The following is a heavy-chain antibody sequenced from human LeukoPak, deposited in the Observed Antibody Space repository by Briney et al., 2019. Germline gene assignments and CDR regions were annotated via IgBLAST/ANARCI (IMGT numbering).Heavy chain of an antibody. D-gene: IGHD6-13*01. CDR2: IYTSGST. CDR1: GGSISSYY. V-gene: IGHV4-4*07. CDR3: ARDREQQPTNWFDP. J-gene: IGHJ5*02. Sequence: SETLSLTCTVSGGSISSYYWSWIRQPAGKGLEWIGRIYTSGSTNYNPSLKSRVTMSVDTSKNQFSLKLSSVTAADTAVYYCARDREQQPTNWFDPWGQGTLVTVSS.